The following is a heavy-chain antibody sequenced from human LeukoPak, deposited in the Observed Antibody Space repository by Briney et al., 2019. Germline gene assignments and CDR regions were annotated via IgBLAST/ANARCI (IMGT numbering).Heavy chain of an antibody. V-gene: IGHV3-30*04. CDR1: GFTFSSYA. Sequence: PGGSLRLSCAASGFTFSSYAMHWVRQAPGKGLEWVAAISYDGSNKYYADSVKGRFTISRDNSKNTLYLQMNSLRAEDTAVYYCAKGSKEVLFTRDHYMDVWGKGTTVTISS. CDR2: ISYDGSNK. J-gene: IGHJ6*03. CDR3: AKGSKEVLFTRDHYMDV. D-gene: IGHD3-3*01.